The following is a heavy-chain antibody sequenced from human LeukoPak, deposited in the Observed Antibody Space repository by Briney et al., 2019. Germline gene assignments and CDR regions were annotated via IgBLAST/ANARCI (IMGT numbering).Heavy chain of an antibody. CDR2: IIPIFGTA. CDR1: GYTFTSYG. J-gene: IGHJ5*02. Sequence: ASVKVSCKASGYTFTSYGISWVRQAPGRGLEWMGGIIPIFGTANYAQKFQGRVTITTDESTSTAYMELSSLRSEDTAVYYCARWYLYNWFDPWGQGTLVTVSS. CDR3: ARWYLYNWFDP. D-gene: IGHD2-15*01. V-gene: IGHV1-69*05.